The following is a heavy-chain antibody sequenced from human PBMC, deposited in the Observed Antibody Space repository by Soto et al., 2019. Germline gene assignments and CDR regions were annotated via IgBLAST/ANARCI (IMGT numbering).Heavy chain of an antibody. D-gene: IGHD2-2*01. V-gene: IGHV1-18*01. J-gene: IGHJ4*02. CDR2: ISAYNGNT. CDR1: GYTFTSYG. Sequence: ASVKVSCKASGYTFTSYGISWVRQAPGQGLEWMGWISAYNGNTNYAQKLQGRVTMTTDTSTSTAYMELRSLRSDDTAVYYCARLGYCSSTSCYFIDYWGQGTRVTVSS. CDR3: ARLGYCSSTSCYFIDY.